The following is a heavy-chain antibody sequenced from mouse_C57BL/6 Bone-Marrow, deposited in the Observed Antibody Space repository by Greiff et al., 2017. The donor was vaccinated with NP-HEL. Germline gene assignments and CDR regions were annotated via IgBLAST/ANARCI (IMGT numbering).Heavy chain of an antibody. CDR1: GFNIKDDY. Sequence: EVKVVESGAELVRPGASVKLSCTASGFNIKDDYMHWVKQRPEQGLEWIGWIDPENGDTEYASKFQGKATITADTSSNTAYLQLSSLTSEDTAVYYCTTRTTWFAYWGQGTLVTVSA. CDR2: IDPENGDT. D-gene: IGHD2-13*01. V-gene: IGHV14-4*01. CDR3: TTRTTWFAY. J-gene: IGHJ3*01.